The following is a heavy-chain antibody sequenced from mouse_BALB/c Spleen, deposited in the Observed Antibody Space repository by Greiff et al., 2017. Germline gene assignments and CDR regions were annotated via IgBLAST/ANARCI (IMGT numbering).Heavy chain of an antibody. V-gene: IGHV8-12*01. CDR2: IYWDDDK. J-gene: IGHJ4*01. CDR1: GFSLSTSGMG. Sequence: QVTLKVSGPGILQPSQTLSLTCSFSGFSLSTSGMGVSWIRQPSGKGLEWLAHIYWDDDKRYNPSLKSRLTISKDTSRNQVFLKITSVDTADTATYYCARRAADYYGSSPYAMDYWGQGTSVTVSS. CDR3: ARRAADYYGSSPYAMDY. D-gene: IGHD1-1*01.